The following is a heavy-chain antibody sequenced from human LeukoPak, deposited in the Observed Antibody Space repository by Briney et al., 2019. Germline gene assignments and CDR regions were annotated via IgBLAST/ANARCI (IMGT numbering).Heavy chain of an antibody. Sequence: ASVKVSCKASGYTFTGYGISWVRQAPGQGLEWMGWISAYNGNTNYAQKFQGRVTITTDESTSTAYMGLSSLRSEDTAVYYCARDGERGGSYYYYYYMDVWGKGTTVTVSS. CDR3: ARDGERGGSYYYYYYMDV. D-gene: IGHD1-26*01. CDR2: ISAYNGNT. J-gene: IGHJ6*03. V-gene: IGHV1-18*01. CDR1: GYTFTGYG.